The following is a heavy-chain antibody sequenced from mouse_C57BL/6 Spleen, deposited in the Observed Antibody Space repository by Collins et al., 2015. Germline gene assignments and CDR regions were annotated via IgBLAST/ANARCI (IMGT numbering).Heavy chain of an antibody. CDR3: ARGLDYDWYFDV. V-gene: IGHV1-54*01. CDR2: INPGSGGT. J-gene: IGHJ1*03. Sequence: QVQLQQSGAELVRPGTSVKVSCKASGYAFTNYLIEWVKQRPGQGLEWIGVINPGSGGTNYNEKFKGKATLTADKSSSTAYMQLSSLTSEDSAVYFCARGLDYDWYFDVWGTGTTVTVSS. D-gene: IGHD2-4*01. CDR1: GYAFTNYL.